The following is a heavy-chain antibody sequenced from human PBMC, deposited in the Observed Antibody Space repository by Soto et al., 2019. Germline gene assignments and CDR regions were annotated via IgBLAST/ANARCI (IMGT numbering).Heavy chain of an antibody. Sequence: QVQLQQWGAGLLKPSETLSLTCAVYGGSFSGYYWSWIRQPPGKGLEWIGEINHSGSTNYNPSLKSRVTISVDTSKNQFSLKLSSVTAADTAVYYCARGPRYCSGGSCYLPSNWYFDLWGRGTLVTVSS. V-gene: IGHV4-34*01. CDR2: INHSGST. CDR3: ARGPRYCSGGSCYLPSNWYFDL. J-gene: IGHJ2*01. D-gene: IGHD2-15*01. CDR1: GGSFSGYY.